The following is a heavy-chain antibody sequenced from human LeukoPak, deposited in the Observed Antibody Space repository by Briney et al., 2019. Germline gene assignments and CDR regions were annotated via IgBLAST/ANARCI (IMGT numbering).Heavy chain of an antibody. D-gene: IGHD3-22*01. J-gene: IGHJ1*01. V-gene: IGHV1-69*04. CDR3: ASDYYDSSGYYPLPYQH. CDR1: GGTFSSYA. Sequence: ASVKVSCKASGGTFSSYAISWVRQAPGQGLEWMGRIIPILGIANYAQKYQGRVTITADKSTSTAYMELSSLRSEDTAVYYCASDYYDSSGYYPLPYQHWGQGTLVTVSS. CDR2: IIPILGIA.